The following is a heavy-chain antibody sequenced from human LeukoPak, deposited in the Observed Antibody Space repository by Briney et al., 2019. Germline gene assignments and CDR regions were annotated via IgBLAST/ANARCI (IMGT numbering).Heavy chain of an antibody. J-gene: IGHJ3*02. CDR2: MNPNSGNT. V-gene: IGHV1-8*03. CDR1: GYSFTGHY. D-gene: IGHD1-26*01. Sequence: ASVKVSCKASGYSFTGHYLHWVRQAPGQGLEWMGWMNPNSGNTGYAQKFQGRVTITRNTSISTAYMELSSLRSEDTAVYYCARSGSYPTDAFDIWGQGTMVTVSS. CDR3: ARSGSYPTDAFDI.